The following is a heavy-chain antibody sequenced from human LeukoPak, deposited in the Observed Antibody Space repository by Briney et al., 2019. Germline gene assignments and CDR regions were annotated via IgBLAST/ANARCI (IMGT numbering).Heavy chain of an antibody. V-gene: IGHV3-21*01. CDR1: GFTFSSYS. Sequence: LVGSLRLSCAASGFTFSSYSMNWVRQAPGQGLEWVSSISSSSSYIYYADSVKGRFTISRDNANNSLYLQMNSLRAEDTAVYYCAREVGRRFDYWGQGTLVTVSS. CDR3: AREVGRRFDY. J-gene: IGHJ4*02. D-gene: IGHD1-26*01. CDR2: ISSSSSYI.